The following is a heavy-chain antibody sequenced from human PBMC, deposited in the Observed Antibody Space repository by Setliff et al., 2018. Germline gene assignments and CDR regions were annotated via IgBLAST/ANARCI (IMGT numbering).Heavy chain of an antibody. Sequence: TLSLPCNVSGGSISSYYWTWIRQPPGKGLEWIGYFYRSGSTNYNPSLKGRVTMTSDTSRNQLSLKLTSVSAADTAIYYCARSSYYASGNSHNYYMDVWGKGTAVTVSS. CDR1: GGSISSYY. J-gene: IGHJ6*03. CDR3: ARSSYYASGNSHNYYMDV. D-gene: IGHD3-10*01. CDR2: FYRSGST. V-gene: IGHV4-59*08.